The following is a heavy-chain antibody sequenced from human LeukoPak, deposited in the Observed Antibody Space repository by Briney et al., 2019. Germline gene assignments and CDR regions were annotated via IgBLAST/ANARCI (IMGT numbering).Heavy chain of an antibody. CDR3: ARGRLWDILSSIDY. D-gene: IGHD3-9*01. J-gene: IGHJ4*02. CDR1: GYTFTSYG. Sequence: GASVKVSCKASGYTFTSYGISWVRQASGQGLEWMGWISAYNGNTNYAQKLQGRVTMTTDTSTSTAYMELRSLRSDDTAVYYCARGRLWDILSSIDYWGQGTLVTVSS. CDR2: ISAYNGNT. V-gene: IGHV1-18*01.